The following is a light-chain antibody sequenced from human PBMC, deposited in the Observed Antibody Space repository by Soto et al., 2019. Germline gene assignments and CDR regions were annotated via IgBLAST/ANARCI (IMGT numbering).Light chain of an antibody. CDR3: SSYTSSSTSGDVV. V-gene: IGLV2-14*01. Sequence: QSALTQPASVSGSPGQSITISCTGTSSDVGGYNYVSWYQQHPGKAPKLMIYDVSNRPSGVSNRFSGSKSGNTASLTISGLQAEDEADYYCSSYTSSSTSGDVVFGGGTKLTVL. J-gene: IGLJ2*01. CDR2: DVS. CDR1: SSDVGGYNY.